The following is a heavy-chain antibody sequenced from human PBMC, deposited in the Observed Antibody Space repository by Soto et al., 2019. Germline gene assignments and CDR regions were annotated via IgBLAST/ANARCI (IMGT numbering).Heavy chain of an antibody. CDR3: ARQADYYGSGSYWVSYYMDV. CDR1: GYSVTSYW. Sequence: GESLKISCKGSGYSVTSYWIGWVRQMPGKGLEWMGIIYPGDSDTRYSPSFQGQVTISADKSISTAYLQWSSLKASDTAMYYCARQADYYGSGSYWVSYYMDVWGKGTTVTVSS. CDR2: IYPGDSDT. J-gene: IGHJ6*03. V-gene: IGHV5-51*01. D-gene: IGHD3-10*01.